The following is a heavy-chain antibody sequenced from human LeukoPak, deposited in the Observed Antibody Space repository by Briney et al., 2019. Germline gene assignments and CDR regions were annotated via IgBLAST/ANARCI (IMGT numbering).Heavy chain of an antibody. Sequence: GGSLRLSCAASGFTFSSYAMHWVRQAPGKGLEWVAVISYDGSNKYYADSVKGRFTISRDNSKNTLYLQMNGLRAEDTAVYYCARGAWGGIAVAGKAYAFDIWGQGTMVTVSS. CDR3: ARGAWGGIAVAGKAYAFDI. CDR2: ISYDGSNK. V-gene: IGHV3-30-3*01. D-gene: IGHD6-19*01. J-gene: IGHJ3*02. CDR1: GFTFSSYA.